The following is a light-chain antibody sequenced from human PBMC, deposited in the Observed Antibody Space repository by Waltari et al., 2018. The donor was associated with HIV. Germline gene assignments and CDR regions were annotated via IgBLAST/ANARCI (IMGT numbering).Light chain of an antibody. V-gene: IGKV4-1*01. CDR3: QQYFMTPPT. CDR1: QSVLFTSNKQNY. CDR2: WAS. Sequence: GSLGARITINCKSRQSVLFTSNKQNYLAWYQQKPGQPPRLIVYWASTRESGVPARFSGSGSGTNFTLINSSLQAEDAAIYYFQQYFMTPPTFGQGTKGEI. J-gene: IGKJ1*01.